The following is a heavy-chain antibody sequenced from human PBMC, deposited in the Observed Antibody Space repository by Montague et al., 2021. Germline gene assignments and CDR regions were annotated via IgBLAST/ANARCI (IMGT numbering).Heavy chain of an antibody. V-gene: IGHV3-21*01. Sequence: SLRLSCAVSGLTFSYYSMTWVRQAPGQGLQWVSSIDSSSSYIFYVDSLKGRFTISRDNTKNSLSLQINSLRADDTDVYYCARYEVGSSRSYFDYWGQGTLVTVSS. CDR3: ARYEVGSSRSYFDY. CDR2: IDSSSSYI. D-gene: IGHD6-13*01. CDR1: GLTFSYYS. J-gene: IGHJ4*02.